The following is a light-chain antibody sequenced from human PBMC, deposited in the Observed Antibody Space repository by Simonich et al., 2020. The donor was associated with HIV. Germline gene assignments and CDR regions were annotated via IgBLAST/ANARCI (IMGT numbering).Light chain of an antibody. CDR2: RNN. CDR3: SSYTSSSTLYV. Sequence: QSVLTQPPSASGTPGQRVTISCSGSSSNIGSNTVNWYQQLPGTAPKLLIYRNNQRPSGVPDRFSGSKSGTSASLAISGLQSEDEADYYCSSYTSSSTLYVFGTDQGHRP. CDR1: SSNIGSNT. J-gene: IGLJ1*01. V-gene: IGLV1-44*01.